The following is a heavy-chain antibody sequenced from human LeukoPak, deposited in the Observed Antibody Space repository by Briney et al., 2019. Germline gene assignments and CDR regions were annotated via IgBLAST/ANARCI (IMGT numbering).Heavy chain of an antibody. J-gene: IGHJ4*02. D-gene: IGHD3-10*01. CDR1: GGSISSYY. V-gene: IGHV4-59*08. CDR3: ARHRVSGSPFHY. CDR2: IYYSGST. Sequence: NPSETLSLTCTVSGGSISSYYWSWIRQPPGKGLEWIGYIYYSGSTNYNPSLKSRVTISVDTSKNQFSLKLSSVTAADTAVYYCARHRVSGSPFHYWGQGTLVTVSS.